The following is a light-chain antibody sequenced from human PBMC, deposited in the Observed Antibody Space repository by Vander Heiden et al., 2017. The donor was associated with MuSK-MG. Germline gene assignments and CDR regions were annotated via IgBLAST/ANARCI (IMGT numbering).Light chain of an antibody. CDR2: NVS. CDR1: PTDLGGSHF. Sequence: QSALTQPAPVSGSPAQSFTISCTGTPTDLGGSHFVSWYQHHPGSVPKLIIFNVSDRPSGVSSRFSGSKSANTASLTVAGVQPEDEADYYCSSYSRTPSPRTDSVIFGGGTKLTV. CDR3: SSYSRTPSPRTDSVI. V-gene: IGLV2-14*03. J-gene: IGLJ2*01.